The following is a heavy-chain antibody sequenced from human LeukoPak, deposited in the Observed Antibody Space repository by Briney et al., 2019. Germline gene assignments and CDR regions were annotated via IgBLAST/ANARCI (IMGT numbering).Heavy chain of an antibody. V-gene: IGHV3-74*01. CDR2: INSEGSST. CDR1: GFTFSSYW. J-gene: IGHJ4*02. Sequence: GGSLRLSCAASGFTFSSYWMHWVRQAPGKGLVWVSRINSEGSSTTYADSVKGRFTISRDNAKSTLYLQMNSLRAEDTAVYYCASRRDSSGWYLIDYWGQGTLVTVSS. CDR3: ASRRDSSGWYLIDY. D-gene: IGHD6-19*01.